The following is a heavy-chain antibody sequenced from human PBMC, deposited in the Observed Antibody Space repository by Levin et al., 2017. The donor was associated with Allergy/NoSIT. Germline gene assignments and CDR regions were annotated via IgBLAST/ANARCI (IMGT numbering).Heavy chain of an antibody. Sequence: SETLSLTCSVSGGSISTNDYYWSWIRQHPGTGLEWIGYIFDSGRTYHNPSLTSRIAISLYTSQNQFSLRLNSLTAADTALYYCARLLGSTGANTFEIWGQGIMVTVSS. V-gene: IGHV4-31*03. CDR2: IFDSGRT. D-gene: IGHD2-2*01. CDR1: GGSISTNDYY. CDR3: ARLLGSTGANTFEI. J-gene: IGHJ3*02.